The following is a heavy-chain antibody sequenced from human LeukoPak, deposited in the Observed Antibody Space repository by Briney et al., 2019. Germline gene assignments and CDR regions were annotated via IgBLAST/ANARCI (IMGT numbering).Heavy chain of an antibody. CDR3: ARGARYYYYMDV. CDR1: GGSFSGYY. Sequence: PSETLSLTCAVYGGSFSGYYWSWIRQPPGKGLEWIGEINYSGSTNYNPSLKSRVTISVDTSKNQFSLKLSSVTAADTAVYYCARGARYYYYMDVWGKGTTVTVSS. J-gene: IGHJ6*03. V-gene: IGHV4-34*01. CDR2: INYSGST. D-gene: IGHD6-6*01.